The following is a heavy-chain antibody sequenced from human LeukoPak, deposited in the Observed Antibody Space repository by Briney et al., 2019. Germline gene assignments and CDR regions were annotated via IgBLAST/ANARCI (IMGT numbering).Heavy chain of an antibody. J-gene: IGHJ4*02. V-gene: IGHV4-59*01. CDR3: AGAAGGYYFDY. CDR2: IYYSGST. CDR1: GCSISTYY. Sequence: SETLSLTCTVSGCSISTYYWSWIRQPPGTGLEYIGYIYYSGSTNYNPSLKSRVTISLDTSKNQFSLKLSSVTAADTAVYYCAGAAGGYYFDYWGQGSLVTVSS. D-gene: IGHD2-8*02.